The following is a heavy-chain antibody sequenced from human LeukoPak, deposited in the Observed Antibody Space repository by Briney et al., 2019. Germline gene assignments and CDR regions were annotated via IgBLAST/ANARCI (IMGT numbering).Heavy chain of an antibody. D-gene: IGHD3-10*01. Sequence: PGGSLRLSCAASGFTFSNYWMSWVRQAPGKGLEWVANIKQDGSEKYYVDSVKGRFTISRDNAKNSLYLQINSLRAEDTAVYYCARDRRYYGGSGRDLDYWGQGTLVTVSS. CDR3: ARDRRYYGGSGRDLDY. CDR2: IKQDGSEK. CDR1: GFTFSNYW. V-gene: IGHV3-7*01. J-gene: IGHJ4*02.